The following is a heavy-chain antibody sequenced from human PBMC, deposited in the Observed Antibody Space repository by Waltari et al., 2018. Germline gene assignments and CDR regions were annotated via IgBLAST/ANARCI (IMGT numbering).Heavy chain of an antibody. CDR3: ARGNTASLDY. D-gene: IGHD2-21*02. CDR1: GFTVTNYY. CDR2: IYSAVTT. J-gene: IGHJ4*02. V-gene: IGHV3-53*01. Sequence: HLVESGGGLIQPGGSLRLSCAASGFTVTNYYMSWVRQAPGRGLGGVSVIYSAVTTYYADSVKGRFTISRDTFRNTLYLQMDNLRPDDTAVYYCARGNTASLDYWGQGTLVTVSS.